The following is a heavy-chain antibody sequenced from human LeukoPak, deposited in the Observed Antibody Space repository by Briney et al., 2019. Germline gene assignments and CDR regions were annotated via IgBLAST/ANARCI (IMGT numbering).Heavy chain of an antibody. CDR1: GFTFYNYA. CDR3: ARGQRAYSSAVDFGMDV. D-gene: IGHD6-25*01. Sequence: GGSLRLSCAASGFTFYNYALAWVRQAPGKGLEWLSAISGSGNNLYYADSVKGRFTISRDNSKNTLYLQMNSLRVEDTAVYYCARGQRAYSSAVDFGMDVWGQGTTVTVSS. V-gene: IGHV3-23*01. CDR2: ISGSGNNL. J-gene: IGHJ6*02.